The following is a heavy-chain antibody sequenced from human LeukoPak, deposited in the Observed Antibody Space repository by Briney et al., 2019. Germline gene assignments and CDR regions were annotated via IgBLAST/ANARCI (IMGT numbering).Heavy chain of an antibody. CDR3: ARGRITMVRGEEPFDY. CDR1: GNFVYYD. Sequence: SVKVSCKASGNFVYYDINWVRQATGQGLEWMGGIIPIFGTANYAQKFQGRVTITTDESTSTAYMELSSLRSEDTAVYYCARGRITMVRGEEPFDYWGQGTLVTVSS. V-gene: IGHV1-69*05. CDR2: IIPIFGTA. D-gene: IGHD3-10*01. J-gene: IGHJ4*02.